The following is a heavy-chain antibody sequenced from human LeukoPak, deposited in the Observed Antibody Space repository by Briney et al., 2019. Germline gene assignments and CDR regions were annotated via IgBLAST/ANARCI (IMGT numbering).Heavy chain of an antibody. CDR3: ARCENYYGMDV. CDR1: GGSISSGSYY. CDR2: IYTSGST. Sequence: KTSETLSLTCTVSGGSISSGSYYWSWIRQPAGKGLEWIGRIYTSGSTNYNPSLKSRVTISVDTSKNQFSLKLSSVTVADTAVYYCARCENYYGMDVWGQGTTVTVSS. J-gene: IGHJ6*02. V-gene: IGHV4-61*02.